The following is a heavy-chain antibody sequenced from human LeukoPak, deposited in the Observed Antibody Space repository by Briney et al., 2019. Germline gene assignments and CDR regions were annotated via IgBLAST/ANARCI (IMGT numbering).Heavy chain of an antibody. CDR2: VWSDGSNK. J-gene: IGHJ4*02. V-gene: IGHV3-33*01. CDR3: ARANGVVAFFDY. Sequence: PGRSLRLSCAASGFTFSSYGMHWVRQAPGKGLGWVAVVWSDGSNKSYADSVKGRFTISRDNSKNTLYLQMNSLRAEDTAVYYCARANGVVAFFDYWGQGTLVTVSS. D-gene: IGHD2-15*01. CDR1: GFTFSSYG.